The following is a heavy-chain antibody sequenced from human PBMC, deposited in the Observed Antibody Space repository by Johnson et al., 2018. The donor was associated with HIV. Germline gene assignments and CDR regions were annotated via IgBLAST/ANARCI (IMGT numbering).Heavy chain of an antibody. CDR1: RFTFSSYW. CDR2: INSDGSDT. D-gene: IGHD3-22*01. CDR3: AREVNAFAI. Sequence: VQLVESGGVLVQPGGSLRLSCAASRFTFSSYWMHWVRQVPGKGLVWVSGINSDGSDTRYAESVKGRFTISRDHAKTTLYLQMNSLRAEDTAVYYCAREVNAFAIWGQGTVVTVSS. V-gene: IGHV3-74*01. J-gene: IGHJ3*02.